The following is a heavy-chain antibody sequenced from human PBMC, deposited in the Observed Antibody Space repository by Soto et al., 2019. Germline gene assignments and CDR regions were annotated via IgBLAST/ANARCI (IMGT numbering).Heavy chain of an antibody. CDR1: GGSFSGYY. Sequence: PSETLSLTCAVYGGSFSGYYWSWIRQPPGKGLEWIGEINHSGSTNYNSSLKSRVTISVDTSKNQFSLKLSSVTAADTAVYYCARGDKKTMIVVVKRYYFDYWGQGTLVTVSS. CDR3: ARGDKKTMIVVVKRYYFDY. J-gene: IGHJ4*02. D-gene: IGHD3-22*01. CDR2: INHSGST. V-gene: IGHV4-34*01.